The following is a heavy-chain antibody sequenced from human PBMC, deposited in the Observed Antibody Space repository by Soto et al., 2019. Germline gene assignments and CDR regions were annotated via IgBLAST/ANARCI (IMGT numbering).Heavy chain of an antibody. V-gene: IGHV3-23*01. D-gene: IGHD3-22*01. CDR3: AKDGPFYYYDSSGFHTSFDY. J-gene: IGHJ4*02. Sequence: PGGSLRLSCAASGFTFSSYAMSWVRQAPGKGLEWVSAISGSGGSTYYADSVKGRFTISRDNSKNTLYLQMNSLRAEDTAVYYCAKDGPFYYYDSSGFHTSFDYWGQGTLVTVSS. CDR1: GFTFSSYA. CDR2: ISGSGGST.